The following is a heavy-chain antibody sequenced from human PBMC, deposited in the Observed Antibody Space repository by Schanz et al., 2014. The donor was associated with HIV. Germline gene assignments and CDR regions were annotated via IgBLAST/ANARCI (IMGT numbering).Heavy chain of an antibody. V-gene: IGHV3-33*08. CDR1: GFTFSTCG. CDR2: IWNDGSNK. D-gene: IGHD2-21*02. CDR3: ARERMTANWKAGMDV. Sequence: QVQLVESGGGVVQPGRSLRLSCAASGFTFSTCGMHWVRQAPGKGLECGAFIWNDGSNKYYADSVKGRFTISRDNSKNTLYLQVNSLRAEDAAVYYCARERMTANWKAGMDVWGQGTTVTVSS. J-gene: IGHJ6*02.